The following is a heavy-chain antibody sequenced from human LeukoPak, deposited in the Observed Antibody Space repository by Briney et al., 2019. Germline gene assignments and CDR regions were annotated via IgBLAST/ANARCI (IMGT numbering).Heavy chain of an antibody. V-gene: IGHV4-59*01. J-gene: IGHJ2*01. D-gene: IGHD1-26*01. CDR2: IYYSRTT. CDR1: GGFISSYY. Sequence: SETLSLTCTLSGGFISSYYWSWIRQPPGKGLEWIGYIYYSRTTEYNPSLKSRVTISADTSKNQFSLKLNSVTAADTAVYYCVRRQWELQYFDLWGRGTLVAVSS. CDR3: VRRQWELQYFDL.